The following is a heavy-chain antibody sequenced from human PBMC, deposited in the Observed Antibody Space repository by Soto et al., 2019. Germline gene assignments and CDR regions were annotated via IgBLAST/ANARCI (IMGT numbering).Heavy chain of an antibody. CDR1: GYTFTSYG. Sequence: QVQLVQSGAEVKKPGASVKVSCKASGYTFTSYGISWVRQAPGQGPEGMGSISAYNGNTNYAQKLKGRVTMTTDTSTSTAYMELRSVRSDDTAVYCCARVGGTYDFWSVQCPYNWFDPWGQGTLVTVSS. CDR3: ARVGGTYDFWSVQCPYNWFDP. D-gene: IGHD3-3*01. CDR2: ISAYNGNT. V-gene: IGHV1-18*01. J-gene: IGHJ5*02.